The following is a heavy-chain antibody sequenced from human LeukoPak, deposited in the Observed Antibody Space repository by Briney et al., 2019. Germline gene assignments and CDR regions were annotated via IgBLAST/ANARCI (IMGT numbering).Heavy chain of an antibody. J-gene: IGHJ4*02. CDR2: ISPSGGST. CDR1: GYTFTSYY. CDR3: ARTYGDYPNYYFDY. Sequence: ASVKVSCKASGYTFTSYYIHWVRQAPGQGLERMGIISPSGGSTSYAQKFQGRVTMTRDTSTSTVYMELRSLRSEDTAVYYCARTYGDYPNYYFDYWGQGTLVTVSS. D-gene: IGHD4-17*01. V-gene: IGHV1-46*01.